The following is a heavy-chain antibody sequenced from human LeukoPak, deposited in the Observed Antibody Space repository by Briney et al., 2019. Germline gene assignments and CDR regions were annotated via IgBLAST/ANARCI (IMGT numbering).Heavy chain of an antibody. CDR1: GCLFTSYW. Sequence: GGALEISCKGSGCLFTSYWIGWVRQMPGEGLEGMGIIYPGDSDTRYSPSFQGQVTISADKSISTAYLQWSSLKASDTAMYHCARHSTVVTEIDYWGQGTLVTVSS. D-gene: IGHD4-23*01. CDR2: IYPGDSDT. J-gene: IGHJ4*02. CDR3: ARHSTVVTEIDY. V-gene: IGHV5-51*01.